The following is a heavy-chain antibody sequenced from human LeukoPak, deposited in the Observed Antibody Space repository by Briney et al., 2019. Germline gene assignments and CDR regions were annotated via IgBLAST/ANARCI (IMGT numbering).Heavy chain of an antibody. CDR1: GLTFGSVV. J-gene: IGHJ4*02. D-gene: IGHD4-17*01. Sequence: GGSLRLSCAASGLTFGSVVMTWVRQAPGKGLEWVSGISSSGDTAYSADSVKGRFTISRDNSKNTLYLQMNSLRIEDTAIYYCAKLVGATVTSDYWGQGTLVTVSS. CDR3: AKLVGATVTSDY. CDR2: ISSSGDTA. V-gene: IGHV3-23*01.